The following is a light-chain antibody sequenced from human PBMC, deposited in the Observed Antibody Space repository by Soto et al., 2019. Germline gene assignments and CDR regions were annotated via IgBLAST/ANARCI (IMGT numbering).Light chain of an antibody. CDR3: QQYDYSRT. CDR2: DVS. CDR1: QSVSDS. V-gene: IGKV1-5*01. J-gene: IGKJ1*01. Sequence: DIQMTQSPSTLSASVGDTVTITCRASQSVSDSLAWYQVKPGEAPKLLIFDVSNLETGVPSRFSDSGSGTEFSLTIRGLQPDDFATYYCQQYDYSRTFGQGTKVDIK.